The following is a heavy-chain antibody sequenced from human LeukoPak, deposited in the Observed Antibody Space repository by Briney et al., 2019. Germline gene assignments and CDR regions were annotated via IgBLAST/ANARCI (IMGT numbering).Heavy chain of an antibody. CDR3: ARGPGIAVAGVFDY. Sequence: ASVTVSCKASGYTFTSYGINWVRQAPGHGLESMGWISGHNGHTNYVQKMQGRVTMTTDTSTNTAYMELRNLTSDDTAAYYCARGPGIAVAGVFDYWGQGSLVTVSS. CDR1: GYTFTSYG. CDR2: ISGHNGHT. J-gene: IGHJ4*02. D-gene: IGHD6-19*01. V-gene: IGHV1-18*04.